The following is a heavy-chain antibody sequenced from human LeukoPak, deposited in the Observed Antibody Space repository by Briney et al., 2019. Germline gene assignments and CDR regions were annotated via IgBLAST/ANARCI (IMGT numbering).Heavy chain of an antibody. D-gene: IGHD6-6*01. CDR2: INPKSGDT. J-gene: IGHJ1*01. V-gene: IGHV1-2*02. CDR3: ARGGSSSSEYFQR. Sequence: GASVKVSCKASGYIFSDYYIHWVRQAPGQGREWMGWINPKSGDTNYAQKSQRRVTMTRDTSITTSYMELSRLRSEDTAVYYCARGGSSSSEYFQRWGQGTLVTVSS. CDR1: GYIFSDYY.